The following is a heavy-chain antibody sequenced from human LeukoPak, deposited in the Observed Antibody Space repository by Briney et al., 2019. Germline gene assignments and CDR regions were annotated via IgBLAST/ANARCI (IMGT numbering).Heavy chain of an antibody. CDR2: INPNGGTT. V-gene: IGHV3-64D*09. Sequence: GGSLRLSCSASGFXFSTYSIHWVRQTPGKGLEHVSAINPNGGTTDYAASVKGRFTISRDNSKNTLYLQMSSLRAEDTAVYYCVKGGQQQWVRIWFDPWGQGTLVTVSS. CDR1: GFXFSTYS. CDR3: VKGGQQQWVRIWFDP. J-gene: IGHJ5*02. D-gene: IGHD6-13*01.